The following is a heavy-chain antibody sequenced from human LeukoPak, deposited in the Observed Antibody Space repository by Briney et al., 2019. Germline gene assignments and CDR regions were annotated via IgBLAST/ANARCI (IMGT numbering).Heavy chain of an antibody. CDR1: GFTFSTYA. J-gene: IGHJ5*02. Sequence: GGSLRLSCAASGFTFSTYAMSWVRQAPEKGLEWVSAISGTGVTYYADSVKGRFTISRGNSKNTLYLQMNGLRAEDTAVYYCAKDSAPTVVNWFDPWGQGTLVTVSS. D-gene: IGHD4-23*01. CDR3: AKDSAPTVVNWFDP. V-gene: IGHV3-23*01. CDR2: ISGTGVT.